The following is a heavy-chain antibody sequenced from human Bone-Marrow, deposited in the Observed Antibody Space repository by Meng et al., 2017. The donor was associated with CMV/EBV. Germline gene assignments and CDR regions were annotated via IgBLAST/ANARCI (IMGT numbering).Heavy chain of an antibody. V-gene: IGHV3-11*04. D-gene: IGHD5-12*01. CDR2: ISGGGGTI. J-gene: IGHJ4*02. CDR1: GFTFSDYY. CDR3: ARQYDGFDSYDFDN. Sequence: GGSLRLSCAAFGFTFSDYYMTWIRQTPGKGLDWVSYISGGGGTIHYADSVEGRFTISRDNAKNSLYLQMNSLRAEDTALYFCARQYDGFDSYDFDNWGQGTPVTVSS.